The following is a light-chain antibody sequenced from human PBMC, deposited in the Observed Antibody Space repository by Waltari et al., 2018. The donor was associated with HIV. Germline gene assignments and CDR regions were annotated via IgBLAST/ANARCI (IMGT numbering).Light chain of an antibody. V-gene: IGLV2-14*01. J-gene: IGLJ3*02. CDR1: RSDVVGYTY. CDR3: SSYSSTSTLNWV. Sequence: SALTQPASVSGSPGQALPTSCIGTRSDVVGYTYISWYQQTPGKAPKLIIYDVSFRPSGISERFSGSKSGYSASLTISTLQVEDEADYYCSSYSSTSTLNWVFGGGTKLTVL. CDR2: DVS.